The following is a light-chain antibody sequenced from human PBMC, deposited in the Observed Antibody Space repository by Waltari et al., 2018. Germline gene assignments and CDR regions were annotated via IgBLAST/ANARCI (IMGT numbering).Light chain of an antibody. V-gene: IGLV1-51*02. J-gene: IGLJ3*02. CDR1: DFKIEKKF. Sequence: QSVLTQPPSVSAAPGQKVTISCSGSDFKIEKKFVSWYQQLPVTAPKLLIFENNRRPAGVPNRFAGSKSGTSATLGITGLQTGDEADYYCGTWDTNLSAWVFGGGTKLTVL. CDR2: ENN. CDR3: GTWDTNLSAWV.